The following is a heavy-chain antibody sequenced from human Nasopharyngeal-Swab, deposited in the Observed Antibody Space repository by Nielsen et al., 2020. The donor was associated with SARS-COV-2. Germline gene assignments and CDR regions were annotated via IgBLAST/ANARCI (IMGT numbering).Heavy chain of an antibody. CDR1: GYTFTSYY. D-gene: IGHD1-26*01. Sequence: ASVKVSCKASGYTFTSYYMHWLRQAPGQGLEWMGIINPSGGSTSYAQKFQGRVTMTRDTSTSTVYMELSSLRSEDTAVYYCARVDHGIVGAAGFDYWGQGTLVTVSS. V-gene: IGHV1-46*01. CDR3: ARVDHGIVGAAGFDY. J-gene: IGHJ4*02. CDR2: INPSGGST.